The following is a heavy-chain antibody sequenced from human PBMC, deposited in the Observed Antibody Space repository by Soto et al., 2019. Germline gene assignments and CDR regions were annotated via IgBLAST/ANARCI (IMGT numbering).Heavy chain of an antibody. CDR1: GYTFTNYA. D-gene: IGHD2-15*01. Sequence: GASVKVSCKASGYTFTNYAMHWVRQAPGQRLEWMGWINAGNGNTKYSQKFQGRVTITRDTSASTAYMELSSLRSEDTAVYYCARGLYCSGGSCFNHDAFDIWGQGTMVTVSS. CDR3: ARGLYCSGGSCFNHDAFDI. J-gene: IGHJ3*02. CDR2: INAGNGNT. V-gene: IGHV1-3*01.